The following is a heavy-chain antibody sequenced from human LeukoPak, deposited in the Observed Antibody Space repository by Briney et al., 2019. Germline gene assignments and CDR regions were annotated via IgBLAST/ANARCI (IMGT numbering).Heavy chain of an antibody. CDR2: IKQDGSEK. CDR3: ARGTLYGSGSCLDY. D-gene: IGHD3-10*01. CDR1: GFTFSSYW. Sequence: GDSLRLSCAASGFTFSSYWMSWVRQAPGKGLEWVANIKQDGSEKYYVDSVKGRFTISRDNAKNTLYLQMNSLRAEDTAVYYCARGTLYGSGSCLDYWGQGTLVTVSS. J-gene: IGHJ4*02. V-gene: IGHV3-7*02.